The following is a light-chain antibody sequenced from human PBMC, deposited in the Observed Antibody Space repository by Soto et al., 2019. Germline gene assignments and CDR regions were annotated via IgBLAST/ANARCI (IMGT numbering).Light chain of an antibody. J-gene: IGKJ1*01. Sequence: DIQMTQSPSSLSASVGDRVTITCRASQSISNYLNWYQQKPGKAPKLLIYAASSMQSGVPSRFSGSGSETDFTRTISSLQPDDSATYYCQQSFSPLWTFGQGTKVEV. V-gene: IGKV1-39*01. CDR1: QSISNY. CDR3: QQSFSPLWT. CDR2: AAS.